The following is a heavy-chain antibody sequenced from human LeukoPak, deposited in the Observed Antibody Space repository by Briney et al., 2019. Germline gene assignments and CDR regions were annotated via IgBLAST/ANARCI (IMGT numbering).Heavy chain of an antibody. J-gene: IGHJ3*02. D-gene: IGHD5-24*01. CDR2: INWNGGST. CDR3: AKGGRDGYNGAFDI. V-gene: IGHV3-20*04. Sequence: GGSLRLSCAASGFTVDDYGMSWVRQAPGKGLEWVSGINWNGGSTGYADSVKGRFTISRDNSKNTLYLQMNSLRAEDTAVYYCAKGGRDGYNGAFDIWGQGTMVTVSS. CDR1: GFTVDDYG.